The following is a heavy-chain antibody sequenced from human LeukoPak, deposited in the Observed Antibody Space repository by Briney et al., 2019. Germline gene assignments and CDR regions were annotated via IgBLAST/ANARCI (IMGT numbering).Heavy chain of an antibody. Sequence: PSETLSLTCTVSGGSISSYYWIWIRQPPGKALEWIGYIYYSGSTNYNPSLKNLVTISVDTSKTQFSLKLSSVPAADTAVYYCARRADYFDYWGQGTLVTVSS. CDR3: ARRADYFDY. V-gene: IGHV4-59*08. J-gene: IGHJ4*02. D-gene: IGHD6-25*01. CDR1: GGSISSYY. CDR2: IYYSGST.